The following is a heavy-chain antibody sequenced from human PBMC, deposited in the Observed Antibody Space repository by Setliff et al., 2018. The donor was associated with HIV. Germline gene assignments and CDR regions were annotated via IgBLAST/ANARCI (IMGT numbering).Heavy chain of an antibody. D-gene: IGHD1-26*01. CDR1: GYIFTSYD. CDR3: ARGYLISGTQKSYYMDV. CDR2: MNPNSGNT. J-gene: IGHJ6*03. V-gene: IGHV1-8*03. Sequence: ASVKVSCKASGYIFTSYDINWVRQATGQGLEWMGGMNPNSGNTGYAQKLQGRVTITRNTSINTAYMELSSLRSEDTAVYYCARGYLISGTQKSYYMDVWGKGTTVTVSS.